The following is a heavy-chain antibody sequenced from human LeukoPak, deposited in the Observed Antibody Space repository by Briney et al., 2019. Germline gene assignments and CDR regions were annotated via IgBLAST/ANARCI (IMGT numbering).Heavy chain of an antibody. Sequence: SETLSLTCTVSGGSISSRGYYWSWIRQHPGKGLEWIGYIYYSGSTYYNPSLKSRVTISVDTSKSQFSLKVSPVNAADTAVYYCARASGSYDYWGQGTLVTVSS. CDR3: ARASGSYDY. J-gene: IGHJ4*02. V-gene: IGHV4-31*03. CDR2: IYYSGST. D-gene: IGHD1-26*01. CDR1: GGSISSRGYY.